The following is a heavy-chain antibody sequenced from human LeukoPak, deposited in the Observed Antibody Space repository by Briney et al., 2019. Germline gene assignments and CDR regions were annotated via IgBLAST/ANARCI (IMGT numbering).Heavy chain of an antibody. Sequence: SETLSLTCTVSGGSISSGDHYWSWIRQPPGKGLEWIGYIYYSGTTHYNPSLRSRVTISRDTSKNQFSLKLSSVTVADAAVYYCSRGPGWKHYWFDPLGQGTLGTVSS. D-gene: IGHD1-1*01. CDR1: GGSISSGDHY. CDR2: IYYSGTT. CDR3: SRGPGWKHYWFDP. V-gene: IGHV4-30-4*01. J-gene: IGHJ5*02.